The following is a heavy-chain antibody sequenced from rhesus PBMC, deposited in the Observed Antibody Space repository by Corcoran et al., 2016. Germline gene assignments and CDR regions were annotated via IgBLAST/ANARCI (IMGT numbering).Heavy chain of an antibody. V-gene: IGHV3-100*02. J-gene: IGHJ4*01. CDR3: TRDLGIAAAGPVY. CDR1: GFTFSSYE. CDR2: ISESGSTI. Sequence: DVQLVESGGGLVKPGGSLRLSCVASGFTFSSYEMHWVRQAPGTGLEWVSVISESGSTIHYADSVKGRFTISIDNAKNSLFLQMNSLRAEDTAVYYCTRDLGIAAAGPVYWGQGVLVTVSS. D-gene: IGHD6S26*01.